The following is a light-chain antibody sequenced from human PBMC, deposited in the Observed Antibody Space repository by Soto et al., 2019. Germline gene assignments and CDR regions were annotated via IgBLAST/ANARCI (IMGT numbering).Light chain of an antibody. Sequence: EIVLTQSPDTLSLSPGEIATLSCRASQSVLSNYLAWYQQKPGQAPRLLIYGTSRRVTGIPDRFSGSGSGTEFTLTISNLEPEDFAMYYCQQYGISPPGYTFAQGTKLEI. CDR2: GTS. V-gene: IGKV3-20*01. J-gene: IGKJ2*01. CDR3: QQYGISPPGYT. CDR1: QSVLSNY.